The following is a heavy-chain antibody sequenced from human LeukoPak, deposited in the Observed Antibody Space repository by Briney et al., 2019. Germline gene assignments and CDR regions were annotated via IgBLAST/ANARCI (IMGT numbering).Heavy chain of an antibody. J-gene: IGHJ5*02. CDR1: GFTVSSNY. Sequence: GGSLRLSCAASGFTVSSNYVSWVRQAPGKGLEWVSSIYRDGSTYYADSVKGRFTISRDNSKNTLNLQMNNLRVEDTAIYYCARVMTAITNWFDPWGQGTLVTVSS. CDR3: ARVMTAITNWFDP. CDR2: IYRDGST. D-gene: IGHD2-21*02. V-gene: IGHV3-66*01.